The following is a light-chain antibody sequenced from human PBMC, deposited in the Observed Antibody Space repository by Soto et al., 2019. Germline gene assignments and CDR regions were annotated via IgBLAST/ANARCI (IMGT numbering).Light chain of an antibody. CDR2: DAS. CDR1: QGISSY. J-gene: IGKJ4*01. Sequence: IQLTQSPSSLSASVGDRVTITFLASQGISSYLGWYQQKPGKAPNLLIYDASTLHSGVPSRFSGGGSGTDFTLTISSLQPEDFATYYCQQVNVYPSTFGGGTKVDI. CDR3: QQVNVYPST. V-gene: IGKV1-9*01.